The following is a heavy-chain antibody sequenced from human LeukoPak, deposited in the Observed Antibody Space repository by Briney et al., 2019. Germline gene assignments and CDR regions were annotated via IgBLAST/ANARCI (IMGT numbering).Heavy chain of an antibody. CDR1: GGSISSSSYY. Sequence: SETLSLTCTVSGGSISSSSYYWGWIRQPPGKGLEWIGRIYTSGSTNYNPSLKSRVTMSVDTSKNQFSLKLSSVTAADTAVYYCARDGDSSGYQDYWGQGTLVTVSS. CDR2: IYTSGST. J-gene: IGHJ4*02. CDR3: ARDGDSSGYQDY. D-gene: IGHD3-22*01. V-gene: IGHV4-39*07.